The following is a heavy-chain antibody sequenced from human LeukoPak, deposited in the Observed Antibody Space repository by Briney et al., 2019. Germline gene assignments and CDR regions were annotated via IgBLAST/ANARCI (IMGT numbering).Heavy chain of an antibody. J-gene: IGHJ4*02. V-gene: IGHV6-1*01. D-gene: IGHD1-1*01. CDR2: AYQRFKRYN. CDR1: GDSVSSSSAA. CDR3: ARDSVQLDHAIDY. Sequence: SQTLSLTCAISGDSVSSSSAAWNWIRQSPSRGLEWLGRAYQRFKRYNDFAVSVKSRITINPDTSKNQFYLQFSSVTPEDTALYYCARDSVQLDHAIDYWGQGTLVT.